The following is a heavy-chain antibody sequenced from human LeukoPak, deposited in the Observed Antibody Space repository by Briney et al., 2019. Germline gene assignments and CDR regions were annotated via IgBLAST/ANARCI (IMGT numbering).Heavy chain of an antibody. Sequence: GSLRLSCAASGFTISSYEMNWVRQAPGKGLEWVSYISSSGSTIYYADSVKGRFTISRDNAKNSLYLQMNSLRAEDTAVYYCARDALWSTFGMDVWGKGTTVTVSS. CDR2: ISSSGSTI. V-gene: IGHV3-48*03. CDR1: GFTISSYE. J-gene: IGHJ6*04. CDR3: ARDALWSTFGMDV. D-gene: IGHD3-10*01.